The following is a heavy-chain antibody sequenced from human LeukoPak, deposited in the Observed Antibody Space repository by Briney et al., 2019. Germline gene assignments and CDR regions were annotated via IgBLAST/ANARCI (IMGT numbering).Heavy chain of an antibody. CDR1: GFTFSDYT. J-gene: IGHJ3*02. V-gene: IGHV3-33*01. D-gene: IGHD6-13*01. CDR3: AREAPTTAVGSGAPDI. Sequence: PGGSLRLSCPASGFTFSDYTMQWLRQAPGKGLEWVAFIWHDGTYISYGDSVRGRFTISRDNSKNTLYLQMNSLRAEDTAVYYCAREAPTTAVGSGAPDIWGLGTMVTVSS. CDR2: IWHDGTYI.